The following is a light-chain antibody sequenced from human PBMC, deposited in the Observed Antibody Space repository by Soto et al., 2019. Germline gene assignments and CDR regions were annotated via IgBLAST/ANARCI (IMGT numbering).Light chain of an antibody. CDR2: AAS. V-gene: IGKV1-39*01. J-gene: IGKJ3*01. Sequence: DIQMTQSPSSLSASVGDRVTITCRTSQSVSTFLNWYQLIPGKAPKLLIYAASSLQSGVPSRFSGSGSGTDFTLTISSLQPEDFATYYCQQSYSTPLTFGPGTKVDI. CDR3: QQSYSTPLT. CDR1: QSVSTF.